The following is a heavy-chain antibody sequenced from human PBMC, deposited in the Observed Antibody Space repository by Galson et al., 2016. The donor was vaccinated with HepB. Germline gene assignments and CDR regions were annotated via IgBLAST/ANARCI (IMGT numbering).Heavy chain of an antibody. Sequence: SETLSLTCTVSGGSINNYYWSWIRQPPGKGLEWIGYIYYSGSTHYNPSLRSRITMSVDTSKNQFSLNLRSVTTADTAVYYCARVAAASYYYGMDVWGQGTTVTVSS. D-gene: IGHD6-13*01. CDR3: ARVAAASYYYGMDV. CDR1: GGSINNYY. J-gene: IGHJ6*02. CDR2: IYYSGST. V-gene: IGHV4-59*01.